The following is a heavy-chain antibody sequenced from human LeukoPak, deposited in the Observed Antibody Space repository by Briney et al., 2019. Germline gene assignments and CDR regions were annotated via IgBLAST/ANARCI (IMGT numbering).Heavy chain of an antibody. Sequence: GGSLRLSCAASGFTVSSNYMSWVRQAPSKGLEWVAVISYDGSNKYYADSVKGRFTISRDNSKNTLYLQMNSLRAEDTAVYYCARDQSITMTVHYWTRWGHGILVSVSS. J-gene: IGHJ4*01. CDR2: ISYDGSNK. CDR3: ARDQSITMTVHYWTR. D-gene: IGHD3-22*01. CDR1: GFTVSSNY. V-gene: IGHV3-30-3*01.